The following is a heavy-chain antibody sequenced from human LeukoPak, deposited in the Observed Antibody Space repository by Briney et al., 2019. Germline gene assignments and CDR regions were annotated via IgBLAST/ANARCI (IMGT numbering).Heavy chain of an antibody. D-gene: IGHD2-2*01. CDR2: INPNSGGT. J-gene: IGHJ6*02. V-gene: IGHV1-2*06. CDR3: ARGDIVVVPAAMGHYYYYGMDV. CDR1: GYSLTGYY. Sequence: ASVKVSCKASGYSLTGYYIHWVRQAPGQGLEWMGRINPNSGGTNYAQKFQGRVTMTRDTSVSTAYMELSSLRSDDTAVYYCARGDIVVVPAAMGHYYYYGMDVWGQGTTVTVSS.